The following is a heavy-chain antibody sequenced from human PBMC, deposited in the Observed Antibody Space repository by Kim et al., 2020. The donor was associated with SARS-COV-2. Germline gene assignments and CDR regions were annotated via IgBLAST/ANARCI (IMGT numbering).Heavy chain of an antibody. Sequence: ASVKVSCKASGYTFTSYAMNWVRQAPGQGLEWMGWINTNTGNPTYAQGFTGRFVFSLDTSVSTAYLQISSLKAEDTAVYYCARVGPLVLRDAFNIWGQGTMVTVSS. CDR3: ARVGPLVLRDAFNI. CDR2: INTNTGNP. D-gene: IGHD6-13*01. CDR1: GYTFTSYA. V-gene: IGHV7-4-1*02. J-gene: IGHJ3*02.